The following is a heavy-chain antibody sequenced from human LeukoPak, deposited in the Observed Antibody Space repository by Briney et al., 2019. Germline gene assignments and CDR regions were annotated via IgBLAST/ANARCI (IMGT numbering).Heavy chain of an antibody. CDR1: GGTFSSYA. D-gene: IGHD3-10*01. CDR2: IFPIFGTA. CDR3: ARDRVDTMVRAVIPIHY. J-gene: IGHJ4*02. Sequence: SVKVSCKASGGTFSSYAISWVRQAPGQGLEWMGGIFPIFGTANYEQQFQGRVTLPADKSPVTAYMELRSLRSEDTAVYYCARDRVDTMVRAVIPIHYWGQGTMVTVSS. V-gene: IGHV1-69*06.